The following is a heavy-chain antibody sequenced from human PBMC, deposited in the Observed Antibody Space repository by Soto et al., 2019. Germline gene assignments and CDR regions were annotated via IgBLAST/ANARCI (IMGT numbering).Heavy chain of an antibody. V-gene: IGHV3-74*01. CDR1: GFTFSRFS. CDR3: ARHPERIAEIGWFDP. D-gene: IGHD6-13*01. J-gene: IGHJ5*02. Sequence: GGSLRLSCAASGFTFSRFSMHWVRQAPGKGLVWVSRVDPDGSSTAYADSVKGRFTISRDNTKNTLYLQMNSLRAEDTAVYYCARHPERIAEIGWFDPWGQGTLVTVSS. CDR2: VDPDGSST.